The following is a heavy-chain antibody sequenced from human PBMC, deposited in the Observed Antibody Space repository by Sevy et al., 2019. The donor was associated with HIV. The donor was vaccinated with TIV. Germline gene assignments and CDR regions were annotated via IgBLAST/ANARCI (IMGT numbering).Heavy chain of an antibody. D-gene: IGHD1-1*01. J-gene: IGHJ4*02. CDR3: ATAVLEISTWRSDY. V-gene: IGHV3-21*01. CDR2: ISSNSAYI. CDR1: GFTFSSYR. Sequence: GGSLRLSCAASGFTFSSYRMTWVRQAPGKGLEWVSCISSNSAYINYADSVKGRFTISRDNAKNLLYLQMDSLRAEDTAVYYCATAVLEISTWRSDYWGQGTQVTVSS.